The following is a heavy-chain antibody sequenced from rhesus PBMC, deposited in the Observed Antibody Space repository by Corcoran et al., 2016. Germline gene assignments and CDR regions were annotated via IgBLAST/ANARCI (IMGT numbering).Heavy chain of an antibody. V-gene: IGHV4-80*01. D-gene: IGHD3-16*01. CDR2: INGNRATP. Sequence: QAQLQASGPGLVKPSETLSLTCAVSGGSFSSYWWSWIRQPPGMGVEWIGEINGNRATPSSNPSLVSRVTISKAASKDHVSLNLKSVTAADTAVYYCARQEVVVTKGFDLWSQGILVTVSS. CDR1: GGSFSSYW. J-gene: IGHJ4*01. CDR3: ARQEVVVTKGFDL.